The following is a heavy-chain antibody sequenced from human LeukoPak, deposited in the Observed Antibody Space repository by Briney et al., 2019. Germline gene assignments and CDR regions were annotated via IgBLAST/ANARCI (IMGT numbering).Heavy chain of an antibody. CDR2: ISAYNGST. Sequence: ASVKVSCKASGYTFTSYGISWVRQAPGQGLEWMGWISAYNGSTNYAQKLQGRVTMTTDTSTSTAYMELRSLRSDDTAVYYCARDGCSSTSCFLHYWGQGTLVTVSS. V-gene: IGHV1-18*01. J-gene: IGHJ4*02. D-gene: IGHD2-2*01. CDR1: GYTFTSYG. CDR3: ARDGCSSTSCFLHY.